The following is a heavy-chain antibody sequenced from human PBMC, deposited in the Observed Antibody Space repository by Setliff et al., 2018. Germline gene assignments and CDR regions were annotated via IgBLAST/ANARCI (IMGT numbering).Heavy chain of an antibody. D-gene: IGHD2-15*01. V-gene: IGHV4-61*09. CDR2: IYTSGST. J-gene: IGHJ4*02. CDR1: GGSISSGSYY. CDR3: ARGGGGKPFDY. Sequence: ASETLSLTCTVSGGSISSGSYYWSWIRQPAGKGLEWIGHIYTSGSTNYNPSLKSRVTISVDTSKNQFSLKLSSVTAADTAVYYCARGGGGKPFDYWGQGTLVTVSS.